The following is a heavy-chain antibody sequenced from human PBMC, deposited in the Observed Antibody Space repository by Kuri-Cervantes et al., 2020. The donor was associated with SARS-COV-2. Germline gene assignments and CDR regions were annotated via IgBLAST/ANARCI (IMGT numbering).Heavy chain of an antibody. CDR1: GGTFSSYA. D-gene: IGHD2-15*01. CDR3: ARECNGGSCYFDY. J-gene: IGHJ4*02. V-gene: IGHV1-69*13. Sequence: SVKVSCKASGGTFSSYAISWVRQAPGQGLEWMGGIIPIFGTANYAQKFQGRVTITADESTSTAYMELSSLRSEDTAVYYCARECNGGSCYFDYWGQGTLVTVSS. CDR2: IIPIFGTA.